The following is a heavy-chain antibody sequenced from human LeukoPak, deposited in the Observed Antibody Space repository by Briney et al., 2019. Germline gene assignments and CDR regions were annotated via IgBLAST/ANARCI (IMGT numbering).Heavy chain of an antibody. D-gene: IGHD3-22*01. CDR2: INGDGRTT. Sequence: GGSLRLSCAASGFTFSNNWMHWVRQAPGKGLVWVSRINGDGRTTTCADSVKGRFTISRDNAKNTLYLQMNSLRAEDTAVYYCAMIKEGWGQGTLVTVSS. CDR3: AMIKEG. J-gene: IGHJ4*02. V-gene: IGHV3-74*01. CDR1: GFTFSNNW.